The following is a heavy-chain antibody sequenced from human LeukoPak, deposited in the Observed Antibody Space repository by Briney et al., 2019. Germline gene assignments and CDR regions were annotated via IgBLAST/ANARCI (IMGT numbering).Heavy chain of an antibody. Sequence: PSETLSLTCSVSGGSISSYSWSWIRQPPGKGLEWIGYIYYSGSTNYNPSLKRRVTHSVDTSKNQFSLKLSSVTAVDTAVYYCARLRPDYDILTGFPMDVWGPGTTATVSS. CDR3: ARLRPDYDILTGFPMDV. D-gene: IGHD3-9*01. J-gene: IGHJ6*02. V-gene: IGHV4-59*01. CDR2: IYYSGST. CDR1: GGSISSYS.